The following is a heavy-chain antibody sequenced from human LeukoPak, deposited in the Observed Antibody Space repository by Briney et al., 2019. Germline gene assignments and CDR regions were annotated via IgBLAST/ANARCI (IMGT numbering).Heavy chain of an antibody. V-gene: IGHV1-46*01. J-gene: IGHJ4*02. CDR1: GYTFTGYY. Sequence: ASVKVSCKASGYTFTGYYMHWVRQAPGQGLEWMGTINPNDGSTSYAQNFQGRVTMTRDTSTSTVYMELGSLRSEDTAVYYCARARGYSGYHPIDYWGQGTLVTVSS. CDR2: INPNDGST. CDR3: ARARGYSGYHPIDY. D-gene: IGHD5-12*01.